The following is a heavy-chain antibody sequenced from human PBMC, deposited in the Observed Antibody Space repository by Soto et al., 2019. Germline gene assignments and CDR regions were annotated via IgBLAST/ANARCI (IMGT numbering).Heavy chain of an antibody. Sequence: GGSLRLSCSVSGITFRNYAMHWVRQAPGRGLEYVSGITSDGDNTWHADSVKDRFTISRDNSDDTLYLQMSSLRVEDTAKYYCVKGNQLLRYYFEFWGHGTMVTVYS. CDR2: ITSDGDNT. D-gene: IGHD2-15*01. J-gene: IGHJ4*01. CDR1: GITFRNYA. CDR3: VKGNQLLRYYFEF. V-gene: IGHV3-64D*08.